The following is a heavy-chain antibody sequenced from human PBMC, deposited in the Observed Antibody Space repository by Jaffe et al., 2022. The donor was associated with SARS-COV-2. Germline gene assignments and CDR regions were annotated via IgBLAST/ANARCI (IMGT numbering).Heavy chain of an antibody. Sequence: QVQLQESGPGLVKPSQTLSLTCTVSGGSISSGSYYWSWIRQPAGKGLEWIGRIYTSGSTNYNPSLKSRVTISVDTSKNQFSLKLSSVTAADTAVYYCAREPPIAAAGTPPGWFDPWGQGTLVTVSS. J-gene: IGHJ5*02. CDR3: AREPPIAAAGTPPGWFDP. D-gene: IGHD6-13*01. CDR2: IYTSGST. V-gene: IGHV4-61*02. CDR1: GGSISSGSYY.